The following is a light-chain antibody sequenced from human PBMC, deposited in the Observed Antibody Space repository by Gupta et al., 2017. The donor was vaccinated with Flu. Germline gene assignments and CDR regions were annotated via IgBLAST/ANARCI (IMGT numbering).Light chain of an antibody. CDR1: QIISTTY. CDR2: GAY. Sequence: ATTASSASQIISTTYLAWYQQKTAQAPMLLIYGAYSRAAGIPARFSGSGSETDFAPTISRLEPEDVAAYYCQQYTRSPGGCTFGPGTKVEIK. CDR3: QQYTRSPGGCT. J-gene: IGKJ3*01. V-gene: IGKV3-20*01.